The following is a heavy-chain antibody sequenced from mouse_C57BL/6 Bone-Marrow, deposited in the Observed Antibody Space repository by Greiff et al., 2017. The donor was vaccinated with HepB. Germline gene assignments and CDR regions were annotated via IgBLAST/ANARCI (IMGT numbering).Heavy chain of an antibody. J-gene: IGHJ2*01. CDR3: ARVNGY. Sequence: EVKLQESGPGLVKPSQSLSLTCSVTGYSITSGYYWNWIRQFPGNKLEWMGSISYDGSNNYNPSLKNRISITRDTSKNQFFLKLNSVTTEDTATYYCARVNGYWGQGTTLTVSS. V-gene: IGHV3-6*01. CDR1: GYSITSGYY. CDR2: ISYDGSN.